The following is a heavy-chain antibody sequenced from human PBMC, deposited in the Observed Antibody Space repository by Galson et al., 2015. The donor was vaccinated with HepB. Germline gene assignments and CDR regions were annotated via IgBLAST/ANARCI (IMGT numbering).Heavy chain of an antibody. V-gene: IGHV4-59*01. CDR1: GGSITSYS. D-gene: IGHD3-10*01. Sequence: SLTCTVSGGSITSYSWSWIRQPPGKGLEWIGYIHYTGSTDYNPSLKSRVTISLHTSKNQFSLKLSSVTAADTALYYCARDIFAGSGRPPRYGMDVWGQGTTVTVSS. J-gene: IGHJ6*02. CDR2: IHYTGST. CDR3: ARDIFAGSGRPPRYGMDV.